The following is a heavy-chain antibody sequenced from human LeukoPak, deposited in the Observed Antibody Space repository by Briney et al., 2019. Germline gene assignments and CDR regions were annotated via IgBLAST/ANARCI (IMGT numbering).Heavy chain of an antibody. CDR3: ARGPDPIY. J-gene: IGHJ4*02. CDR2: IYHSGRT. Sequence: PSETLSLTCTVSGGSITSYYRSWIRQSPGKGLEWIAYIYHSGRTNYNPSLKSRVTISVDTSKNQFSLQLSSVTAADTAVYYCARGPDPIYWGQGTLVTVSS. V-gene: IGHV4-59*01. CDR1: GGSITSYY. D-gene: IGHD5-24*01.